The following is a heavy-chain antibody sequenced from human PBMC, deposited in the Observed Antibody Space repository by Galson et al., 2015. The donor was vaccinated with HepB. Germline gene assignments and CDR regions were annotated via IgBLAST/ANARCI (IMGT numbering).Heavy chain of an antibody. Sequence: ETLSLTCTVSGGFIRSYYWRWIRQPPGKGLEWIGEINHSGSTNYNPSLKSRVTISVDTSKNQFSLKLSSVTAADTAVYYCARGYAYGSGSNWFDPWGQGILVTVSS. CDR3: ARGYAYGSGSNWFDP. V-gene: IGHV4-34*01. J-gene: IGHJ5*02. CDR1: GGFIRSYY. D-gene: IGHD3-10*01. CDR2: INHSGST.